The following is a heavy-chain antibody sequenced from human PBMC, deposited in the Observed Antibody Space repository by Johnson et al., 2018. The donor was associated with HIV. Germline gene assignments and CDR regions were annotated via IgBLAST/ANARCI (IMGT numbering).Heavy chain of an antibody. CDR1: GFTYSSYA. Sequence: QVQLVESGGGVVQPGRSLRLSCVVSGFTYSSYAMHWVRQAPGKGLEWVAVISYDGSNKYYADSVKGRFTISRDNSKNTLYLQMNSLRAEDTAVYYCARDMGYCSSTSCYLSAFDIWGQGKWSPSLQ. D-gene: IGHD2-2*01. V-gene: IGHV3-30*04. J-gene: IGHJ3*02. CDR3: ARDMGYCSSTSCYLSAFDI. CDR2: ISYDGSNK.